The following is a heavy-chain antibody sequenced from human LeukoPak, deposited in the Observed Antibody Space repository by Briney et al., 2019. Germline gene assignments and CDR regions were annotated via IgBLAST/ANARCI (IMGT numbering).Heavy chain of an antibody. J-gene: IGHJ4*02. CDR3: ARDHGGYDSSGYYSFDY. CDR2: INPNSGGT. CDR1: GYTFTGYY. D-gene: IGHD3-22*01. Sequence: ASVKVTCKASGYTFTGYYMHWVRQAPGQGLEWMGRINPNSGGTNYAQKFQGRVTMTRDTSISTAYMELSRLRSDDTAVYYCARDHGGYDSSGYYSFDYWGQGTPVTVSS. V-gene: IGHV1-2*06.